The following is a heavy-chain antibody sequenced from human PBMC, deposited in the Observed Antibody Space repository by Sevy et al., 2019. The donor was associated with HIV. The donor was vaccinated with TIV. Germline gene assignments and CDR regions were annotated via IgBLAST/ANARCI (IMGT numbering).Heavy chain of an antibody. CDR1: GYSISSGYY. CDR3: ARTLRGDFDSSASAFDI. Sequence: SETLSLTCDVSGYSISSGYYGSWIRQPTGKGLEWIGSIYHSGSTYYNPSLKRRVTISVDTSKNQFSLKLRSVTAADTVVYYCARTLRGDFDSSASAFDIWGQGTMVTVSS. V-gene: IGHV4-38-2*01. J-gene: IGHJ3*02. CDR2: IYHSGST. D-gene: IGHD3-22*01.